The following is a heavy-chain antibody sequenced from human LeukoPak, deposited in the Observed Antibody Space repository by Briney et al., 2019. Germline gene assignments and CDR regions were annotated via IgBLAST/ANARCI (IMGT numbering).Heavy chain of an antibody. Sequence: SETLSLTCTVSGGSVSSGSYYWSWIRQPPGKGLEWIGYIYYSGSTNYNPSLKSRVTISVDTSKNQFSLKLSSVTAADTAVYYCARALGGILVDHLDYWGQGTLVTVSS. D-gene: IGHD3-22*01. CDR2: IYYSGST. V-gene: IGHV4-61*01. CDR3: ARALGGILVDHLDY. J-gene: IGHJ4*02. CDR1: GGSVSSGSYY.